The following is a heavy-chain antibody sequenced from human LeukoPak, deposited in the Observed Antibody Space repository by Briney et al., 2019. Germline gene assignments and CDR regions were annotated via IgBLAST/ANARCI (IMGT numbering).Heavy chain of an antibody. D-gene: IGHD5-12*01. Sequence: SETLSLTCIVSGGSISHYYWNWIRQPPGKGLEWIGYIYYSGTTNYNPSLKSRVTISADTSKNQFSLKLTSVTAADTAVYYCARAGGYASPIGIWGQGTMVTVSS. CDR1: GGSISHYY. V-gene: IGHV4-59*01. CDR3: ARAGGYASPIGI. J-gene: IGHJ3*02. CDR2: IYYSGTT.